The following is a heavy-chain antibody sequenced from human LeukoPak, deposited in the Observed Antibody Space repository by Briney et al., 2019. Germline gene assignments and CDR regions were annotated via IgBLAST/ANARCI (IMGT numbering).Heavy chain of an antibody. J-gene: IGHJ3*02. D-gene: IGHD3-22*01. V-gene: IGHV3-30*14. CDR2: ISYDGSNK. CDR3: ARDQPQTSYDSSTDAFDI. Sequence: PGGSLRLSCAASGFTFSSYAMHWVRQAPGKGLEWVAVISYDGSNKYYADSVKGRFTISRDNSKNTLYLQMNSLRAEDTAVYYCARDQPQTSYDSSTDAFDIWGQGTMVTVSS. CDR1: GFTFSSYA.